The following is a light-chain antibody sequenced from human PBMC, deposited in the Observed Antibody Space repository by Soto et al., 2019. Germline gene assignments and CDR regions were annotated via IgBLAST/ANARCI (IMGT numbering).Light chain of an antibody. CDR2: DAS. CDR1: QSVGNNF. V-gene: IGKV3-20*01. CDR3: HQYGTSPQT. Sequence: EIVLTQSPDTLSLSPGERATLSCRASQSVGNNFLAWYQQKPGQAPTLLIYDASSRASGLPDRFSGSGSETDFTLTVSRLELEDFAVYFCHQYGTSPQTFGQGTKVGI. J-gene: IGKJ1*01.